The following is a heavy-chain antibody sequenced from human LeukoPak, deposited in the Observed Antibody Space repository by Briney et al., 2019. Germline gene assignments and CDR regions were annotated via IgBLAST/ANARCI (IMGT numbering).Heavy chain of an antibody. V-gene: IGHV3-53*01. J-gene: IGHJ4*02. CDR2: FYCGGST. CDR1: GFTFSRYS. CDR3: ATGGRSGVGFES. D-gene: IGHD1-26*01. Sequence: GVSLRLSCAASGFTFSRYSMNWVRQAPGKGLEWVSLFYCGGSTYYADSVMGRCTISRDKSNHTLYLQMNSLRAEDTAVYYCATGGRSGVGFESWGQGTLVIVSS.